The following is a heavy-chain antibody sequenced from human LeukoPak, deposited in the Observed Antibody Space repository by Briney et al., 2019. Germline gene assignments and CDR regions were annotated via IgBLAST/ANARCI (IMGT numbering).Heavy chain of an antibody. D-gene: IGHD5-12*01. J-gene: IGHJ4*02. V-gene: IGHV3-74*03. CDR2: ISADGSDT. CDR1: GFPFSNFW. CDR3: AKSDSGLIDY. Sequence: GGSLRLSCAVSGFPFSNFWMHWVRQVPGKGLMWVSRISADGSDTTYADSVKGRFTISRDNAKNTIYLQMNSLRAEDTAVYYCAKSDSGLIDYWGQGALVTVSS.